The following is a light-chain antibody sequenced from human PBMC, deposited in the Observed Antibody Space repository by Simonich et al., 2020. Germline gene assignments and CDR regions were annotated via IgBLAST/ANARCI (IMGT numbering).Light chain of an antibody. J-gene: IGLJ2*01. CDR3: AAWDDSLSGVV. Sequence: QSVLTQPPSASGTPGQRVTISCSGSSSNIGSNYVYWYQQLPGTAPKLLIYRNKQRPSGVTDRFSGSKSGTSASLAISGLRSEDEADYYCAAWDDSLSGVVFGGGTKLTVL. CDR2: RNK. V-gene: IGLV1-47*01. CDR1: SSNIGSNY.